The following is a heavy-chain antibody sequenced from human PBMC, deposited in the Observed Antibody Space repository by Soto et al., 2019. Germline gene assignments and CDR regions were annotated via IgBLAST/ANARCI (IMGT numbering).Heavy chain of an antibody. CDR1: GFTFSSYA. Sequence: EVQLLESGGGLVQPGGSLRLSCAASGFTFSSYAMSWVRQAPGKGLEWVSAISGSGGSTYYADSVKGRFTISRDNSKNTLYLQMNSLRAEDTAVYYCAKGTGYYGSGSRRNWFDPCGQGTLVTVSS. J-gene: IGHJ5*02. CDR2: ISGSGGST. CDR3: AKGTGYYGSGSRRNWFDP. V-gene: IGHV3-23*01. D-gene: IGHD3-10*01.